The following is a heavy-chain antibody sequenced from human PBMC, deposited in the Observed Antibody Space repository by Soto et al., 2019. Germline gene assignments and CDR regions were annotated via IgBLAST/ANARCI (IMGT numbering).Heavy chain of an antibody. D-gene: IGHD5-12*01. CDR1: GASISYGNYA. Sequence: PSETLSLTCTVSGASISYGNYAWSWIRQTPGKGLEWIGYINHLETTFYNPSFESRLTLSIDRAKNQFSLNLNSMSAADRAVYFCARGGGSDSFDYWGQRILVTVPQ. J-gene: IGHJ4*02. CDR3: ARGGGSDSFDY. CDR2: INHLETT. V-gene: IGHV4-30-2*01.